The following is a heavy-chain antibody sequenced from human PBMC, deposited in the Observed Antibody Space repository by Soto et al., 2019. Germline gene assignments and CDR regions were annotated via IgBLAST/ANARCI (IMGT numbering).Heavy chain of an antibody. V-gene: IGHV4-59*01. CDR3: ARSLASAGYTYGNFDS. J-gene: IGHJ4*02. CDR2: IYSSGSS. D-gene: IGHD5-18*01. CDR1: GASISGYY. Sequence: SETLSLTCTVSGASISGYYWSWIRQPPGKGLEWIGCIYSSGSSNYNPSLKSRVTISIDTSKNQFSLELDSVTAADTAVYFCARSLASAGYTYGNFDSWGQGPLVTVSS.